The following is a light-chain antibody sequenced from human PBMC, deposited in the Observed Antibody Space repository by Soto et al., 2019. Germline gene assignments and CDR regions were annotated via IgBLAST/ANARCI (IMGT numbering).Light chain of an antibody. CDR2: YDS. V-gene: IGLV3-21*04. Sequence: YELTQPPSVSVAPEKTATITCGGNNIGNKRVHWYRQKPGQAPVLVISYDSDRPSGIPERFSGSNSGNTATLTISRVEAGDEADYYCQVWDIMTDNYVFGSGTKVTVL. CDR1: NIGNKR. CDR3: QVWDIMTDNYV. J-gene: IGLJ1*01.